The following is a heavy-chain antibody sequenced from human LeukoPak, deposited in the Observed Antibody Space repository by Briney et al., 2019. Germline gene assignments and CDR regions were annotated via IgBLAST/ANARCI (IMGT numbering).Heavy chain of an antibody. CDR1: GFTFSSYA. V-gene: IGHV3-23*01. J-gene: IGHJ4*02. D-gene: IGHD6-19*01. Sequence: GGSLRLSCAASGFTFSSYAMGWVRQPPGKGLEWVSAISGSGGSTYYADSVKGRFTISRDNSKNTLYLQMNSLRAEDTAVYYCAKDDSSGDFDYWGQGTLVTVSS. CDR3: AKDDSSGDFDY. CDR2: ISGSGGST.